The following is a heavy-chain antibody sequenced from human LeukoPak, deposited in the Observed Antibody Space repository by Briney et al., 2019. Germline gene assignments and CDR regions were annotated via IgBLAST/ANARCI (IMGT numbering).Heavy chain of an antibody. J-gene: IGHJ4*02. CDR3: ARAGDSRGWYYFDC. V-gene: IGHV4-59*01. D-gene: IGHD6-19*01. CDR2: IYYSGST. CDR1: GGSISSYY. Sequence: PSETLSLTCTVSGGSISSYYWSWIRQPPGKGLEWIGYIYYSGSTNYNPSLKSRVTISVDTSKNQFSLKLSSVTAADTAVYYCARAGDSRGWYYFDCWGQGTLVTVSS.